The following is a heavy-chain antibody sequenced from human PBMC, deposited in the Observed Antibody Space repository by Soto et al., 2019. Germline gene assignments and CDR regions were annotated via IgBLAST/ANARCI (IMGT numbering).Heavy chain of an antibody. Sequence: GGSLRLSCAASGFTFSSYGMHWVRQAPGKGLEWVAVISYDGSNKYYADSVKGRFTISRDNSKNTLYLQMNSLRAEDTAVYYCAKDIEYCSGGSCYPGGGYFDYWGQGTLVTVSS. CDR3: AKDIEYCSGGSCYPGGGYFDY. J-gene: IGHJ4*02. D-gene: IGHD2-15*01. V-gene: IGHV3-30*18. CDR2: ISYDGSNK. CDR1: GFTFSSYG.